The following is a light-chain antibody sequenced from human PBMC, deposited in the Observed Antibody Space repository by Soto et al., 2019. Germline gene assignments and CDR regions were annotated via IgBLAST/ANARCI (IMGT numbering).Light chain of an antibody. J-gene: IGLJ1*01. CDR3: SSYAGSNVYV. CDR1: SSDIGGYNY. V-gene: IGLV2-8*01. Sequence: QSALTQPPSASGSPGQSVTISCTGTSSDIGGYNYVSWYQQHPGKAPKLMIYEVSKRPSGVPDRFSGSKSGNTASLTVSGLQAEEEAEYYCSSYAGSNVYVFGTGTKLTVL. CDR2: EVS.